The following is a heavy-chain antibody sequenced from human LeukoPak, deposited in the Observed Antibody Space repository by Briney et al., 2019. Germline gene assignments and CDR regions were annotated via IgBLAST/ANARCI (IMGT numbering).Heavy chain of an antibody. Sequence: SETLSLTCTVSGDSISSYYWSWIRQPAGKGLEWIGRIYTSGSTNYNPSLKSRVTMSVDTSKNQFSLKLRSVTAADTAVYYCARGGSRFRQRVVPPSDAQNGYYFDFWGQGTLVTVSS. CDR3: ARGGSRFRQRVVPPSDAQNGYYFDF. D-gene: IGHD2-21*01. V-gene: IGHV4-4*07. J-gene: IGHJ4*02. CDR1: GDSISSYY. CDR2: IYTSGST.